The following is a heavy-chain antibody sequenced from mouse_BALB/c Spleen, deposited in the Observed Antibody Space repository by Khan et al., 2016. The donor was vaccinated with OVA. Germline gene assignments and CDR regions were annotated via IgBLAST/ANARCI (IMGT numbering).Heavy chain of an antibody. CDR2: INYSGNT. Sequence: EVKLEVSGPGLVKPSQSLSLTCTVTGYSITSEYAWNWIRQFPGNKLEWMGYINYSGNTRSNPSLKSRTSITRDTSKNQFFLQLNSVTTEDSATYYCARKDYYDYDPFPYWGQGTLVTVSA. V-gene: IGHV3-2*02. CDR1: GYSITSEYA. J-gene: IGHJ3*01. D-gene: IGHD2-4*01. CDR3: ARKDYYDYDPFPY.